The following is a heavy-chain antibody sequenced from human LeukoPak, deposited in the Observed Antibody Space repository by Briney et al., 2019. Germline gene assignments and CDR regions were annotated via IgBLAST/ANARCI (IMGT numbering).Heavy chain of an antibody. V-gene: IGHV3-15*01. Sequence: GGSLRLSCAASGFTFSNAWMSWVRQAPGKGLEWVGRIKSKTDGGTTDYAAPVKGRFTISRDDSKNTLYLQMNSLKTEDTAVYYSTRGIMDYDIWSGYWYYYMDVWGKGTTVTVSS. J-gene: IGHJ6*03. CDR2: IKSKTDGGTT. D-gene: IGHD3-3*01. CDR1: GFTFSNAW. CDR3: TRGIMDYDIWSGYWYYYMDV.